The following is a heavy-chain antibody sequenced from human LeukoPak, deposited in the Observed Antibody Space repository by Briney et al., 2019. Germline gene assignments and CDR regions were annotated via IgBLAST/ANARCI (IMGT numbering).Heavy chain of an antibody. D-gene: IGHD5-24*01. J-gene: IGHJ5*02. CDR2: IYYSGST. V-gene: IGHV4-59*12. CDR1: GGSISSYY. CDR3: AREEMATMGGFDP. Sequence: PSETLSLTCTVSGGSISSYYWSWIRQPPGKGLEWIGYIYYSGSTNYNPSLKSRVTISLDTSKNQFSLKLSSVTAADTAVYYCAREEMATMGGFDPWGQGTLVTVSS.